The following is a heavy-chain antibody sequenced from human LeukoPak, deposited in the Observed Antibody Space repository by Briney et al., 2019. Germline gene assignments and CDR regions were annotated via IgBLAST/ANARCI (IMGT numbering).Heavy chain of an antibody. Sequence: ASVKVSCKVSGYTLTELSIHWVRQAPGKGLEWMGGFDPEDGETIYAQKFQGRVTMTEDTSTDTAYMELRSLRSDDTAVYYCARDVSGWYRDDAFDIWGQGTMVTVSS. CDR2: FDPEDGET. J-gene: IGHJ3*02. D-gene: IGHD6-19*01. CDR1: GYTLTELS. V-gene: IGHV1-24*01. CDR3: ARDVSGWYRDDAFDI.